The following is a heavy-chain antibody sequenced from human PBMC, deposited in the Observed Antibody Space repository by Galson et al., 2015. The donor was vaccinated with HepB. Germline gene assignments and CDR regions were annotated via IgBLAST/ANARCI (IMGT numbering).Heavy chain of an antibody. D-gene: IGHD3-10*01. V-gene: IGHV3-23*01. CDR3: AKLASRFPGSYPTPYYFDY. Sequence: SLRLSCAASGFSFSSYAMSWVRQAPGKGLEWVSGISGSGGSTYYADSVKGRFTISRDNSKNTLHLQMNSLRAEDTAVYYCAKLASRFPGSYPTPYYFDYWGQGTLVTVSS. CDR2: ISGSGGST. CDR1: GFSFSSYA. J-gene: IGHJ4*02.